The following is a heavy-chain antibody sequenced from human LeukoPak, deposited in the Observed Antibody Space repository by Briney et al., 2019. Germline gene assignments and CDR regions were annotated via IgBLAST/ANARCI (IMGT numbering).Heavy chain of an antibody. D-gene: IGHD3-22*01. CDR2: IRYDGSNK. CDR1: GFTFSSYG. J-gene: IGHJ4*02. CDR3: AKDRGGRFYDSSGYDY. Sequence: GGSLRLSCAASGFTFSSYGMHWVRQAPGKGLEWVAFIRYDGSNKYYADSVKGRFTISRDNSKNTLYLQMNSLRAEDTAVYYCAKDRGGRFYDSSGYDYWGQGTLVTVSS. V-gene: IGHV3-30*02.